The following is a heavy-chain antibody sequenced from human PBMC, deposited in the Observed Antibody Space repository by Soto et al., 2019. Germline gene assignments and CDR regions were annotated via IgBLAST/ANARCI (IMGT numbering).Heavy chain of an antibody. D-gene: IGHD3-3*01. Sequence: PGGSLRLSCAASGFTFSSYSMNWVRQAPGKGLEWVSSISSSSSYIYYADSVKGRFTISRDNAKNSLYLQMNSLRAEDTAVYYCARDGRFSKYGMDVWGQGTTVTVSS. CDR1: GFTFSSYS. CDR3: ARDGRFSKYGMDV. J-gene: IGHJ6*02. V-gene: IGHV3-21*01. CDR2: ISSSSSYI.